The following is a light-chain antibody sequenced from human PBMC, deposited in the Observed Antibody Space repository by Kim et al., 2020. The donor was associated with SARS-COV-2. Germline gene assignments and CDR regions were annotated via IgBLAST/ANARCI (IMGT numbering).Light chain of an antibody. V-gene: IGLV2-14*03. J-gene: IGLJ1*01. CDR1: TNDIGVYNY. CDR3: SSYTGNSAFYA. CDR2: DVT. Sequence: QSALTQPASVSGSPGQSITISCTGTTNDIGVYNYVSWFQQHADEAPKLIIYDVTSRPSGVSDRFSGSRSGSTASLTISGLQAGDEAEYFCSSYTGNSAFYAFGTGTKVTVL.